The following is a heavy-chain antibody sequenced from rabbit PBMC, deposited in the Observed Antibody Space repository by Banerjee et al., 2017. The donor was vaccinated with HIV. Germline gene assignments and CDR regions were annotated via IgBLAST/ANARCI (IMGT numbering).Heavy chain of an antibody. D-gene: IGHD6-1*01. J-gene: IGHJ4*01. V-gene: IGHV1S45*01. CDR1: GFSFSNRYV. Sequence: QEQLEESGGDLVKPEGSLTLTCTASGFSFSNRYVMSWVRQAPGKGLEWIGCIDTGSGSAYYASWAKGRFTISKTSSTTVTLQMTSLTAADTATYFCARVGYAGYAGYGYGVFNLWGPGTLVTVS. CDR2: IDTGSGSA. CDR3: ARVGYAGYAGYGYGVFNL.